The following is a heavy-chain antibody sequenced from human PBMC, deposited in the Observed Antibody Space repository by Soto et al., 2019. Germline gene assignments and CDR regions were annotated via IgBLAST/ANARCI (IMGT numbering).Heavy chain of an antibody. J-gene: IGHJ5*01. CDR1: GDSISTYY. Sequence: PSETLSLTCSVSGDSISTYYWSWIRQAPGKGLEWIGHIHNSGTSTHNPSLNGRVTISIDMSKKQFSLKLTSLTSADTAVYYCARDFYDSVGYTWFDSWSQGTLVTVSS. CDR2: IHNSGTS. CDR3: ARDFYDSVGYTWFDS. V-gene: IGHV4-59*01. D-gene: IGHD3-22*01.